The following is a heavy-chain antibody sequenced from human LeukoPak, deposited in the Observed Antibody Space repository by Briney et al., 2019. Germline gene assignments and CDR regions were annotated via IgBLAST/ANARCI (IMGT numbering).Heavy chain of an antibody. J-gene: IGHJ4*02. D-gene: IGHD6-13*01. CDR2: TYYRSKWYN. V-gene: IGHV6-1*01. CDR3: ARSYSSSWYDELGVDY. CDR1: GDSVSNNSAA. Sequence: SQTLSLTCAISGDSVSNNSAAWNWIRQSPSRGLEWLGRTYYRSKWYNDYAVSVKSRITINPDTSKNQFSLQLNSVTPEDTAVYYCARSYSSSWYDELGVDYWGQGTLVTVSS.